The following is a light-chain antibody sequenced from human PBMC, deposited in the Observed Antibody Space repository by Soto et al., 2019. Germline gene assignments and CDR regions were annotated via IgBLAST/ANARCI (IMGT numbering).Light chain of an antibody. CDR3: EQYNSYST. V-gene: IGKV1-5*03. J-gene: IGKJ1*01. CDR2: NAS. Sequence: DIQMTQSPSTLSASVGDRVTITCRASQTISIWLAWYQQKPGKAPHLLLYNASTLESGAPSRFSDSVSGTDVTLTISSLQPEDCPAYEGEQYNSYSTFGQGTKVEV. CDR1: QTISIW.